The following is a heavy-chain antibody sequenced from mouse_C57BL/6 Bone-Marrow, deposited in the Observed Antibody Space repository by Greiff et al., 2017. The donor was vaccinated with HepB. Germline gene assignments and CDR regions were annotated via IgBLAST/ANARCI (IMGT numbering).Heavy chain of an antibody. CDR3: ARYGSSSPGAMDY. V-gene: IGHV5-2*01. D-gene: IGHD1-1*01. CDR2: INSDGGST. Sequence: EVKLMESGGGLVQPGESLKLSCESNEYEFPSHDMYWVRKTPETRLELVAAINSDGGSTYYPDTMERRFIISRDNTKKTLYLQMSRLRSEDTAVYYGARYGSSSPGAMDYWGQGTSVTVSS. CDR1: EYEFPSHD. J-gene: IGHJ4*01.